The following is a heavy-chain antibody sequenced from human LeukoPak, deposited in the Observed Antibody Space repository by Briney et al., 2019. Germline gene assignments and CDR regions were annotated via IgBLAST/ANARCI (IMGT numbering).Heavy chain of an antibody. V-gene: IGHV3-23*01. D-gene: IGHD1-26*01. J-gene: IGHJ4*02. Sequence: GGSLRLSCEASGFTFSSYAMSGFRQAPGKGLNWVSAISGSGGSTYYADSVKGRFTISRDNSKNTLYLQMNSLRAEDTAVYYCAKEGIVGSYFDYWGQGTLVTVSS. CDR2: ISGSGGST. CDR1: GFTFSSYA. CDR3: AKEGIVGSYFDY.